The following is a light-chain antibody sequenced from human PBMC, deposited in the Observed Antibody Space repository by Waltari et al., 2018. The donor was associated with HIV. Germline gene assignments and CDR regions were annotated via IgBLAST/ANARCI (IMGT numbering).Light chain of an antibody. J-gene: IGLJ1*01. CDR3: QSADTSYTSRV. CDR1: VLAKQY. CDR2: KDT. V-gene: IGLV3-25*03. Sequence: SYELTRPPSVSVSPGQTARIPCSGDVLAKQYAYWYQQKPGQAPVLVIYKDTERPSGIPERFSGSSSGTTVTLTISGVQPDDEADYYCQSADTSYTSRVFGIGTKVTVL.